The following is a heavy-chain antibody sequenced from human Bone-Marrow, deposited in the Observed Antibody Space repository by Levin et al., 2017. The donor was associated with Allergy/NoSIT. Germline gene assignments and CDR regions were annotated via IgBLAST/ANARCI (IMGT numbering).Heavy chain of an antibody. CDR3: ARDVRGGSGGGDGFYYYHYGMDV. CDR2: IWFDGRNE. V-gene: IGHV3-33*01. D-gene: IGHD3-10*01. CDR1: GFTFSTYG. J-gene: IGHJ6*02. Sequence: GGSLRLSCAASGFTFSTYGMHWVRQAPGKGLEWVAIIWFDGRNEYYADYVKGRFTISRDNSKNTLFLQMNSLRVEDTAVYYCARDVRGGSGGGDGFYYYHYGMDVWGQGITVTVSS.